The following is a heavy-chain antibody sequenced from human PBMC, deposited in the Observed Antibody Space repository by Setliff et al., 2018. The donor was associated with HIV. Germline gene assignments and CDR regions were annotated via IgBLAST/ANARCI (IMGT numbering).Heavy chain of an antibody. CDR3: ARGSYRGYSYANPGDTFDI. J-gene: IGHJ3*02. V-gene: IGHV1-8*02. D-gene: IGHD5-18*01. CDR2: MNPNSGNT. Sequence: GASVKVSCKASGYTFTSYDINWVRQATGQGLEWMGWMNPNSGNTAYAQRFQGRVTMPRNTSISTAYMELSSLRSEDTAVYYCARGSYRGYSYANPGDTFDIWGQGTMVTVSS. CDR1: GYTFTSYD.